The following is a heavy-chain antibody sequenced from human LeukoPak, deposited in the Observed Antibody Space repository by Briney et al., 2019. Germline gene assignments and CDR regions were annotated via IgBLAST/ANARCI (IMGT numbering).Heavy chain of an antibody. CDR2: ISHDGFNQ. D-gene: IGHD6-6*01. CDR1: GFTFSDHA. V-gene: IGHV3-30*04. J-gene: IGHJ6*03. CDR3: ARDGAARLLRYYYYMDV. Sequence: GGSLRLSCAATGFTFSDHAVHWVRQAPGKGLEWVAVISHDGFNQKYADSVKGRFTASRDNSENMQFLQMNALRPEDTAVYYCARDGAARLLRYYYYMDVWGKGTTVTVS.